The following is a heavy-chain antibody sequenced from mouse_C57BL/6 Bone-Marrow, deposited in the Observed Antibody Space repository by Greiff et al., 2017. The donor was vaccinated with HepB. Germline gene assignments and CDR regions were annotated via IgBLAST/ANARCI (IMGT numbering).Heavy chain of an antibody. CDR2: IDPSDSYT. CDR1: GYTFTSYW. V-gene: IGHV1-69*01. D-gene: IGHD1-1*01. CDR3: ARPLYGSSYDYAMDY. Sequence: QVQLKQPGAELVMPGASVKLSCKASGYTFTSYWMHWVKQRPGQGLEWIGEIDPSDSYTNYNQKFKGKSTLTVDKSSSTAYLQLSSLTSEDSAVYYCARPLYGSSYDYAMDYWGQGTSVTVSS. J-gene: IGHJ4*01.